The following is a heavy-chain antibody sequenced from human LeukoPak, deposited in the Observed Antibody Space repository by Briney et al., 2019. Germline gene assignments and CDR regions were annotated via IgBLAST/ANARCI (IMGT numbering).Heavy chain of an antibody. V-gene: IGHV4-39*01. Sequence: SETLSLTCTVSGDSISTEGYYWGWIRQPPGKELEWLASIYYSGSTHYNPSLKSRVTISVDTSKNQFSLKLSSVTAADTAVYYCARHKSSSAPFDYWGRGTLVTVSS. CDR3: ARHKSSSAPFDY. CDR2: IYYSGST. CDR1: GDSISTEGYY. D-gene: IGHD6-25*01. J-gene: IGHJ4*02.